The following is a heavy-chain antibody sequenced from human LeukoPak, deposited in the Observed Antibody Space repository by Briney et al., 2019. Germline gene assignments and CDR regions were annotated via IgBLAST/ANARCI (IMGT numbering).Heavy chain of an antibody. V-gene: IGHV3-30*02. J-gene: IGHJ2*01. CDR2: IRYDGSNK. CDR1: GFTFSSYG. Sequence: GGSLRLSCAASGFTFSSYGMHWVRQAPGKGLEWVAFIRYDGSNKYYADSVKGRFTISRDNSKNTLYLQMNSMRAEDTAVYYCAKDRAVTGYFDLWGRGTLVTVSS. CDR3: AKDRAVTGYFDL. D-gene: IGHD4-17*01.